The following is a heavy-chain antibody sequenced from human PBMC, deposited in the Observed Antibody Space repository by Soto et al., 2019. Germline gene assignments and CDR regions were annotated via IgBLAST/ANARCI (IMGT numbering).Heavy chain of an antibody. CDR1: GGSISSSNW. CDR3: ARVGIQSEFGELLRTLDY. V-gene: IGHV4-4*02. CDR2: IYHSGST. Sequence: SETLSLTCAVSGGSISSSNWWSWVRQPPGKGLEWIGEIYHSGSTNYNPSLKSRVTISVGKSKTQFSLKLRSVTAADTAVYYCARVGIQSEFGELLRTLDYWGQGTLVTVSS. J-gene: IGHJ4*02. D-gene: IGHD3-10*01.